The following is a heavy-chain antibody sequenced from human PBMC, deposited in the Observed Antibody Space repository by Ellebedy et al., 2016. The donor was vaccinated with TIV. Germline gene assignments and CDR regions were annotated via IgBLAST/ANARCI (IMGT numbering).Heavy chain of an antibody. Sequence: AASVKVSCKASGGTFSSYAISWVRQAPGQGLEWMGGIIPIFGTANYAQKFQGRVTITADESTSTAYMELSSLRSEDTAVYYCAREVVVVPEERAFDIWGQGTMVTVSS. CDR3: AREVVVVPEERAFDI. D-gene: IGHD2-2*01. V-gene: IGHV1-69*13. J-gene: IGHJ3*02. CDR1: GGTFSSYA. CDR2: IIPIFGTA.